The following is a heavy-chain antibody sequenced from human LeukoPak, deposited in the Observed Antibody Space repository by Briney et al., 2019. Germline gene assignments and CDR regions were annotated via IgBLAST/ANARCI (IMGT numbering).Heavy chain of an antibody. V-gene: IGHV4-61*01. CDR3: ARDWGHYWYFDL. D-gene: IGHD3-16*01. J-gene: IGHJ2*01. CDR1: GGSIRSSSYY. CDR2: ISYSGST. Sequence: SETLSLTCTVSGGSIRSSSYYWGWIRQPPGKGLEWIGSISYSGSTNYNPSLKSRVTISVDTSKNQFSLKLSSVTAADTAVYYCARDWGHYWYFDLWGRGTLVTVSS.